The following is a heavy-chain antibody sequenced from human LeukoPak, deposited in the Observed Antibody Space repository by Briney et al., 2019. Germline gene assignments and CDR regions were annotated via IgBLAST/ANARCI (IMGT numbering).Heavy chain of an antibody. J-gene: IGHJ3*02. CDR2: ISSISSYT. D-gene: IGHD3-10*01. CDR1: GFTFSDYY. Sequence: PGGALRLSCAASGFTFSDYYMSWIRQAPRRGREGVSYISSISSYTNYADSVNGRFTISRDNAKNSLYLQMNSLRAEGPAVYYCARDLGDRGAFDIWGQGTMVTVSS. CDR3: ARDLGDRGAFDI. V-gene: IGHV3-11*05.